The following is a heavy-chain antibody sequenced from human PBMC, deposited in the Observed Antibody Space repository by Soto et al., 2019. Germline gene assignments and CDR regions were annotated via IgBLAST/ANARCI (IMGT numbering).Heavy chain of an antibody. Sequence: QVQLQESGPGLVKPSQTLSLTCTVSGGSISSGGYYWSWIRQHPGKGLEWIGYIYYSGSTYYNPSLKSRVTISVDTSKNQFYLKLRSVTAADTAVYYCAIDDGAQNLGWFDPWGQGTLVTVSS. D-gene: IGHD4-17*01. CDR3: AIDDGAQNLGWFDP. V-gene: IGHV4-31*03. CDR2: IYYSGST. CDR1: GGSISSGGYY. J-gene: IGHJ5*02.